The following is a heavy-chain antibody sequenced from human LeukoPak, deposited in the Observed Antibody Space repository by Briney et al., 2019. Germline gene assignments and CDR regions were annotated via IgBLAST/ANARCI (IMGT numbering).Heavy chain of an antibody. V-gene: IGHV4-59*08. Sequence: PSETLSLTCTVSGGSMSGYYWSWIRQPPGKRLEWIGYIYYTGGTNYNPSLKSRVTISVDTSKNQFSLKLSSVTAADTAVYYCARRGWYFDFWGRGTLVTVSS. J-gene: IGHJ4*02. CDR2: IYYTGGT. CDR1: GGSMSGYY. CDR3: ARRGWYFDF.